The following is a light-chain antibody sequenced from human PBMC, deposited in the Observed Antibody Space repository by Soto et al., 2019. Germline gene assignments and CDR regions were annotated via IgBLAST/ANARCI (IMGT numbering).Light chain of an antibody. CDR1: QSISSY. V-gene: IGKV1-5*01. CDR3: QQYNSYSIT. J-gene: IGKJ5*01. CDR2: AAS. Sequence: IQMTHSPSSLSASVVDRVTITFRASQSISSYLNWYQQKPGKAPKLLIYAASSLESWVPSRFSGSGSGTEFTLTISSLQPDDFATYYCQQYNSYSITFGQGTRLEIK.